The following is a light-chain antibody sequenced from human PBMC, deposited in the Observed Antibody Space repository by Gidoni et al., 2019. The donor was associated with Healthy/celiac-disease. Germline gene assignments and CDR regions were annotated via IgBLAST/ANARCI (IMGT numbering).Light chain of an antibody. J-gene: IGKJ1*01. V-gene: IGKV3-15*01. CDR2: GAS. Sequence: EIVMTQSPATLSVSPGERATLSCGASQSVSSNLAWYQQKPGQAPRLLIYGASTRATGIPARFSGSGSGIEFTLTISSLQSEDFAVYYCQQYNNWPPWTFGQGTKVE. CDR1: QSVSSN. CDR3: QQYNNWPPWT.